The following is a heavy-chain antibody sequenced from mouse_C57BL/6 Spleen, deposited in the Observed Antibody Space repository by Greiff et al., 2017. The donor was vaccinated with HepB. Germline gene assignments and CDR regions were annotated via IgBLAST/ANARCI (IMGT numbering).Heavy chain of an antibody. CDR2: IYPRSGNT. J-gene: IGHJ1*03. CDR3: ARWDYGSSHWYFDV. D-gene: IGHD1-1*01. V-gene: IGHV1-81*01. Sequence: VQLKESGAELARPGASVKLSCKASGYTFTSYGISWVKQRTGQGLEWIGEIYPRSGNTYYNEKFKGKATLTADKSSSTAYMELRSLTSEDSAVYFCARWDYGSSHWYFDVWGTGTTVTVSS. CDR1: GYTFTSYG.